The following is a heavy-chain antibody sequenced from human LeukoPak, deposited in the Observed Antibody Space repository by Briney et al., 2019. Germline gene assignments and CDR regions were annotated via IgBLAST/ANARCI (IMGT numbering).Heavy chain of an antibody. J-gene: IGHJ4*02. D-gene: IGHD6-13*01. CDR3: ARVGREQQLDIFDY. Sequence: SETLSLTCAVSGGSISSGGYSWSWIRQPPGKGLEWIGYIYHSGSTYYNPSLKSRVTMSVDTSKNQFSLKLSSVTAADTAVYYCARVGREQQLDIFDYWGQGTLVTVSS. CDR2: IYHSGST. V-gene: IGHV4-30-2*01. CDR1: GGSISSGGYS.